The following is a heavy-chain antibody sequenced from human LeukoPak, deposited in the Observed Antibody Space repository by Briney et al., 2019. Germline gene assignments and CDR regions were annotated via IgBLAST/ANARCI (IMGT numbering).Heavy chain of an antibody. CDR2: IYTSGST. Sequence: PSETLSLTCTVSGGSISSYYWSWIRQPPGKGLEWIGYIYTSGSTNYNPSLKSRVTISVDTSKNQFSLKLSSVTAAGTAVYYCARQKSSGDGWFDPWGQGTLVTVSS. D-gene: IGHD2-21*01. CDR3: ARQKSSGDGWFDP. V-gene: IGHV4-4*09. J-gene: IGHJ5*02. CDR1: GGSISSYY.